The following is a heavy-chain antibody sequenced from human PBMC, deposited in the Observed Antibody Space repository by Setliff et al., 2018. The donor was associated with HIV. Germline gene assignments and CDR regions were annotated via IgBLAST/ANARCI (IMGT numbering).Heavy chain of an antibody. Sequence: SETLSLTCTVSGGSMSGSSYYWGWIRQPPGKGLEWIGSLDYSGTTYYNPSLKSRVTISVDTSKNQFSLRLNSVTAADTAVYYCASQPESRWQIEYWGQGTLVTVSS. CDR1: GGSMSGSSYY. D-gene: IGHD3-10*01. CDR3: ASQPESRWQIEY. J-gene: IGHJ4*02. CDR2: LDYSGTT. V-gene: IGHV4-39*01.